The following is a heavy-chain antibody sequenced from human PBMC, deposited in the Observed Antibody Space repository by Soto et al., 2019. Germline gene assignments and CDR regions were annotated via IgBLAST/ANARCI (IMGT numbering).Heavy chain of an antibody. V-gene: IGHV1-69*02. CDR2: IIPILGIA. J-gene: IGHJ4*02. CDR3: ARGERYGDYPD. CDR1: GGTFSSYT. D-gene: IGHD4-17*01. Sequence: ASVKVSCKASGGTFSSYTISWVRQAPGQGLEWMGRIIPILGIANYAQKFQGRVTITADKSTSTAYMELSSLRSEDTAVYYCARGERYGDYPDWGQGTLVTVSS.